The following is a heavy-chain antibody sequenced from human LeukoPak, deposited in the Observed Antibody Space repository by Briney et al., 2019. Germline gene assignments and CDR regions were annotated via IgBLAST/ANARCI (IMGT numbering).Heavy chain of an antibody. J-gene: IGHJ4*02. CDR3: ARETRDYGDYGY. CDR2: INPSGGST. D-gene: IGHD4-17*01. Sequence: ASVKVSCKASGYTFTSYYMHWVRQPPGQGLEWMGIINPSGGSTSYAQKFQGRVTMTRDTSTSTVYMELSSLRSEDTAVYYCARETRDYGDYGYWGQGTLVTVSS. V-gene: IGHV1-46*01. CDR1: GYTFTSYY.